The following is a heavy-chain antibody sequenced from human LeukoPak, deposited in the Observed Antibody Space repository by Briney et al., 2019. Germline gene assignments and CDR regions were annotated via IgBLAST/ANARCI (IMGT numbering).Heavy chain of an antibody. V-gene: IGHV3-30*18. J-gene: IGHJ4*02. D-gene: IGHD3-10*01. CDR3: AKDHAHYYGSGSYFDY. CDR2: ISYDGSNK. CDR1: GFTFSSYG. Sequence: GGSLRLSCAASGFTFSSYGMHWVRQDPGKGLEWVAVISYDGSNKYYADSVKGRFTISRDNSKNMLYLQMNSLRAEDTAVYYCAKDHAHYYGSGSYFDYWGQGTLVTVSS.